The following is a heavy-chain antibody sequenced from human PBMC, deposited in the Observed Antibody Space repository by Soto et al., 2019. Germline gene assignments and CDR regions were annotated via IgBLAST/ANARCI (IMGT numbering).Heavy chain of an antibody. V-gene: IGHV1-3*01. Sequence: ASVKVSCKASGYTFPSYAMHWVRQAPGQRLEWMGWINAGNGNTKYSQKFQGRVTITRDTSASTAYMELSSLRSEDTAVYYCARDGYGDYFLNFAHWFDPWGQGTLDTVPQ. J-gene: IGHJ5*02. CDR2: INAGNGNT. CDR3: ARDGYGDYFLNFAHWFDP. CDR1: GYTFPSYA. D-gene: IGHD4-17*01.